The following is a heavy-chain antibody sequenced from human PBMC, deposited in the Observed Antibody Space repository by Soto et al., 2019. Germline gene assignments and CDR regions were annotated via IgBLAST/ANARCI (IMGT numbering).Heavy chain of an antibody. Sequence: GGSLRLSCAASGFTFSSYGMHWVRQAPGKGLEWVAVISYDGSNKYYADSVKGRFTISRDNSKNTLYLQMNSLRAEDTAVYYCAKDAVREPIGRVRYYYYGMDVWGQGTTVTVSS. J-gene: IGHJ6*02. CDR1: GFTFSSYG. CDR2: ISYDGSNK. CDR3: AKDAVREPIGRVRYYYYGMDV. D-gene: IGHD3-10*01. V-gene: IGHV3-30*18.